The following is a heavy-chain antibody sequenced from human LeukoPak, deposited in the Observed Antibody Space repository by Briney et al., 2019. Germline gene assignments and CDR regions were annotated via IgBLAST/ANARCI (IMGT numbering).Heavy chain of an antibody. CDR1: GFTFSSYA. CDR3: AKEAYDSSGPTGFDP. J-gene: IGHJ5*02. CDR2: ISGSGGST. V-gene: IGHV3-23*01. Sequence: GGSLRLSCAASGFTFSSYAMSWVRQAPGKWMEWVSAISGSGGSTYYADSVKGRFTISRDNSKNTLYLQMDSLRAEDTAVYYCAKEAYDSSGPTGFDPWGQGTLVTVSS. D-gene: IGHD3-22*01.